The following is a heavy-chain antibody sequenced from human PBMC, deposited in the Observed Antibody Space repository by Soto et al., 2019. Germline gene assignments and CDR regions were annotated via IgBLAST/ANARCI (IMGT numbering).Heavy chain of an antibody. CDR1: GGSFSGYY. Sequence: SETLSLTCAVYGGSFSGYYWSWIRQPPGKGLEWIGEINHSGSTNYNPSLKSRVTISVDTSKNQFSLRLSSVTVADTATYYCAREVKSAAASDAFDIWGQGT. V-gene: IGHV4-34*01. D-gene: IGHD2-15*01. CDR3: AREVKSAAASDAFDI. CDR2: INHSGST. J-gene: IGHJ3*02.